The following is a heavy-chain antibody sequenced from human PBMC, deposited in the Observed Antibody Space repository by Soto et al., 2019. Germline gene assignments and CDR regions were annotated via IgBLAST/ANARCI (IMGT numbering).Heavy chain of an antibody. Sequence: GGSLRLSCAASGFTFSSYSMNWVRQAPGKGLEWVSYISSSSSTIYYADSVKGRFTISRDNAKNSLYLQMNSLRDEDTAVYYCARDCAPDIFKTLPYDAFDIWGQGTMVTVSS. CDR1: GFTFSSYS. D-gene: IGHD2-21*01. V-gene: IGHV3-48*02. CDR2: ISSSSSTI. J-gene: IGHJ3*02. CDR3: ARDCAPDIFKTLPYDAFDI.